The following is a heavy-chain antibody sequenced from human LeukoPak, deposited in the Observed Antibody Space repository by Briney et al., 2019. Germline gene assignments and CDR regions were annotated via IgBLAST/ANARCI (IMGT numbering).Heavy chain of an antibody. Sequence: PGGSLRLSCAASGFTFDDYAMHWVRHAPGKGLEWVSGITWNSRTIGYADSVKGRFTISRDNAKNSLYLQMNGLRTEDTALYYCVKGDRGHSVPDYWGQGTLVTVSS. J-gene: IGHJ4*02. CDR1: GFTFDDYA. CDR2: ITWNSRTI. D-gene: IGHD2-21*01. CDR3: VKGDRGHSVPDY. V-gene: IGHV3-9*01.